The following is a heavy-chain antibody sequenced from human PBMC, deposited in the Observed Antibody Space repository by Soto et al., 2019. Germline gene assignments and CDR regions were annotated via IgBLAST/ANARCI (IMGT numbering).Heavy chain of an antibody. Sequence: EVQQVESGGGLVQPGGSLGLSCAASGFTFSNYWMHWIRQAPGKGLVWVSRIAYDESATTYADSVKGRFTISRDNAKNTLYLQMNSLRAEDTAVYYCARGGGSHAHPPDYWGQGTLVTVSS. CDR3: ARGGGSHAHPPDY. V-gene: IGHV3-74*01. D-gene: IGHD1-26*01. CDR1: GFTFSNYW. J-gene: IGHJ4*02. CDR2: IAYDESAT.